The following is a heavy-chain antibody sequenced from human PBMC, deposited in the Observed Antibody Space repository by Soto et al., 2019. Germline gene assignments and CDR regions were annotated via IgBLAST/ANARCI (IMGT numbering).Heavy chain of an antibody. CDR2: ISAYNGNT. Sequence: QVQLVQSGAEVKKPGASVTVSCKASGYTFTSYGISWVRQAPGQGLEWMGWISAYNGNTNYAQKLQGRVTMTTDTSTSTAYMELRSLRSDDTAVYYCARGRDIVVVVAAPDPFDYWGQGTLVTVSS. CDR3: ARGRDIVVVVAAPDPFDY. V-gene: IGHV1-18*01. D-gene: IGHD2-15*01. J-gene: IGHJ4*02. CDR1: GYTFTSYG.